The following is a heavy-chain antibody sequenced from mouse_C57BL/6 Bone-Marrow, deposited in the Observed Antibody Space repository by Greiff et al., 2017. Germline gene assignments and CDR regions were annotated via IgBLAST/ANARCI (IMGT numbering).Heavy chain of an antibody. J-gene: IGHJ2*01. V-gene: IGHV5-17*01. D-gene: IGHD4-1*01. Sequence: EVHLVESGGGLVKPGGSLKLSCAASGFTFSDYGMHWVRQAPEKGLEWVAYISSGSSTIYYADTVKGRFTISRDNAKNTLFLQMTSLRSEDTAMYYCARGLGGYFDYWGQGTTRTVSS. CDR2: ISSGSSTI. CDR3: ARGLGGYFDY. CDR1: GFTFSDYG.